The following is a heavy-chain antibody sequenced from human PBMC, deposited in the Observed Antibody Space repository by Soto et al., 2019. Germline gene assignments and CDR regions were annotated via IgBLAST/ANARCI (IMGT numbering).Heavy chain of an antibody. CDR3: TTYSGSSSE. CDR2: IKRKIDGETT. D-gene: IGHD6-13*01. V-gene: IGHV3-15*07. J-gene: IGHJ4*02. CDR1: GFTFSNAW. Sequence: EVQLVESGGGLVKPGGSLRLSCAASGFTFSNAWMNWVRQAPGKGLEWVGRIKRKIDGETTEYASPVKDRFTISRDDSKNTMFLQMNSLETEDTGVYYCTTYSGSSSEWGQGTLVTVSS.